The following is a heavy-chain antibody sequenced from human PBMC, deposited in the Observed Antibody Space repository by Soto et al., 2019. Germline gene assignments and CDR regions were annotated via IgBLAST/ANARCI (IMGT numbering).Heavy chain of an antibody. V-gene: IGHV3-30-3*01. D-gene: IGHD6-6*01. J-gene: IGHJ4*02. CDR1: GFTFSSYA. CDR3: ARDNMAARLFDY. CDR2: ISYDGSNK. Sequence: QVQLVESGGGVVQPGRSLRLSCAASGFTFSSYAMHWVRQAPGKGLEWVAVISYDGSNKYYADSVKGRFTISRDNSKNTLYLQMNSLRAEDTAVYYCARDNMAARLFDYWGQGTLVTVSS.